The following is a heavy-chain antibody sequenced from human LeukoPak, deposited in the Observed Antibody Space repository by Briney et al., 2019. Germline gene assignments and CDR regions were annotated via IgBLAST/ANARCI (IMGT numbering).Heavy chain of an antibody. CDR2: IRYDGSNN. CDR1: GFTFSSYD. D-gene: IGHD6-19*01. CDR3: AKDQWLVLDY. V-gene: IGHV3-30*02. J-gene: IGHJ4*02. Sequence: GGSLRLSCAASGFTFSSYDMHWVRQAPGKGLEWVAFIRYDGSNNYYADSVKGRFTISRDNSKNTLYLQMNSLRAEDTAVYSCAKDQWLVLDYWGQGTLVTVSS.